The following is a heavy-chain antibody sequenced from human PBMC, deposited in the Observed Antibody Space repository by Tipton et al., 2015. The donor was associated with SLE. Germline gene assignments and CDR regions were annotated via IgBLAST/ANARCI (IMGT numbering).Heavy chain of an antibody. CDR3: ARDNSPGIAVAAEDY. D-gene: IGHD6-19*01. Sequence: SLRLSCAASGFTFSDYYMSWIRQAPGKGLEWVSYISSSGSTIYYADSVKGRFTISRDNAKNSLYLQMNSLRAEDTAVYYCARDNSPGIAVAAEDYWGQGTLVTVSS. V-gene: IGHV3-11*04. J-gene: IGHJ4*02. CDR2: ISSSGSTI. CDR1: GFTFSDYY.